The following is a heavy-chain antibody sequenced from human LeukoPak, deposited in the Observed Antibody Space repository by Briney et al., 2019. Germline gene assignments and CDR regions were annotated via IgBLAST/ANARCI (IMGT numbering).Heavy chain of an antibody. CDR1: GFTFSSYG. D-gene: IGHD2-8*02. CDR3: ATYRQVLLPFES. Sequence: PGGSLRLSCAASGFTFSSYGMHWVRQAPGKGLEWVAVISYDGSNKYYVDSVRGRFTISRDNSKSTLSLQMNSLRAEDTAIYYCATYRQVLLPFESWGQGTLVTVSS. V-gene: IGHV3-30*03. CDR2: ISYDGSNK. J-gene: IGHJ4*02.